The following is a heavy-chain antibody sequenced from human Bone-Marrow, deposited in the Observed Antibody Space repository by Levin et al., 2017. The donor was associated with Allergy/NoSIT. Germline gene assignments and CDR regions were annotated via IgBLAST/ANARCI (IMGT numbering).Heavy chain of an antibody. CDR2: INPASGNS. D-gene: IGHD4-17*01. J-gene: IGHJ4*02. V-gene: IGHV1-8*01. CDR3: VRDLRGDDDF. Sequence: ASVKVSCKASGYTFINSDINWVRQARGQGLEWMGWINPASGNSGNAQKFQGRLTMTTDTSKSTAHMELSSLRSEDTAVYFCVRDLRGDDDFWGQETLVTVSA. CDR1: GYTFINSD.